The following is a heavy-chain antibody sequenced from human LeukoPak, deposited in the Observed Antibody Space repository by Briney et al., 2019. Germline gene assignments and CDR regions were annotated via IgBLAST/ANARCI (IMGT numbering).Heavy chain of an antibody. Sequence: PGGSLRLSCAASGFTLSSYTMNWVRQAPGKGLEWVSYMSTSGSISYTDSVKGRFTISRDSAMNSLYLQMNSLRDGDTAVYYCARMIDYNYGYAFDYWGQGTLVTVSS. CDR3: ARMIDYNYGYAFDY. CDR1: GFTLSSYT. J-gene: IGHJ4*02. D-gene: IGHD5-18*01. CDR2: MSTSGSI. V-gene: IGHV3-48*02.